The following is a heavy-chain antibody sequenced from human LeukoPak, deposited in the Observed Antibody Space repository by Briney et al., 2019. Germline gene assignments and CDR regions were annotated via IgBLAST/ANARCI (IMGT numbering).Heavy chain of an antibody. V-gene: IGHV1-2*06. CDR3: ARGMVRGVIITYFDY. CDR2: INPNSGGT. Sequence: GASVKVSCKASGYTFTGYYMHWVRQAPGQGLEWMGRINPNSGGTNYAQKFQGRVTMTRDTSISTAYMELSRLRSDDTAVYYCARGMVRGVIITYFDYWGQGTLVTVSS. D-gene: IGHD3-10*01. J-gene: IGHJ4*02. CDR1: GYTFTGYY.